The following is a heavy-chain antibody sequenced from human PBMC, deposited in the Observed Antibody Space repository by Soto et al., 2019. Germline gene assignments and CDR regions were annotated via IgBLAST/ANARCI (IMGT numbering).Heavy chain of an antibody. Sequence: GGSLRLSCAASGFTFSSYGMHWVRQAPGKGLEWVAVISYDGSNKYYADSVKGRFTISRDNSKNTLYLQMNSLRAEDTAVYYCAKDSTALGGDPFAEYFQHWGQGTLVTVSS. CDR1: GFTFSSYG. D-gene: IGHD2-21*02. CDR2: ISYDGSNK. J-gene: IGHJ1*01. CDR3: AKDSTALGGDPFAEYFQH. V-gene: IGHV3-30*18.